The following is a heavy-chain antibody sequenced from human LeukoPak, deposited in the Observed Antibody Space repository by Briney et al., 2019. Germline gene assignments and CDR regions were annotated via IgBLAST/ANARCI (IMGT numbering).Heavy chain of an antibody. V-gene: IGHV1-24*01. CDR1: GYTLTELS. Sequence: ASVKVSCKVSGYTLTELSMHWVRQATGKGLEWMGGFDPEDGETIYAQNFQGRVTMTEDTSTDTAYMELSSLRSEDTAVYYCATRKLSPYYYYYGIDVWGQGTTVTVSS. J-gene: IGHJ6*02. D-gene: IGHD1-14*01. CDR2: FDPEDGET. CDR3: ATRKLSPYYYYYGIDV.